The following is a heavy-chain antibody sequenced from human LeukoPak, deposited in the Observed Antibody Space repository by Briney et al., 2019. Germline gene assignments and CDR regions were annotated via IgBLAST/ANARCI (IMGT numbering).Heavy chain of an antibody. CDR3: ATLRYSGSYYFDY. CDR1: GGTFSSYA. CDR2: IIPIFGTA. D-gene: IGHD1-26*01. V-gene: IGHV1-69*06. Sequence: ASVKVSCKASGGTFSSYAISWVRQAPGQGLEWMGGIIPIFGTAIYAQKFQGRVTMTEDTSTDTAYMELSSLRSEDTAVYYCATLRYSGSYYFDYWGQGTLVTVSS. J-gene: IGHJ4*02.